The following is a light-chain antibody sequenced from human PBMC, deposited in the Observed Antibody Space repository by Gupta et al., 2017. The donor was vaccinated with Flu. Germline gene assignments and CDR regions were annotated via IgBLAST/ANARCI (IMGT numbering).Light chain of an antibody. V-gene: IGKV1-39*01. J-gene: IGKJ1*01. CDR3: QQTYSTPPT. CDR1: QSISSY. CDR2: AAS. Sequence: DIQMTQFPSSLSASVGDRVTITCRASQSISSYLNWYQQKLGKAPKLLIYAASSLQSGVPSRFSGSGSGTDFTLTISSLQPEDFATYYCQQTYSTPPTFGQGTKVEIK.